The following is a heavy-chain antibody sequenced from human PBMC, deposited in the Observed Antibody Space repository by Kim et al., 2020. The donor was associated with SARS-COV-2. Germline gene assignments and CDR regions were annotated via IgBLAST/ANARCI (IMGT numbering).Heavy chain of an antibody. D-gene: IGHD3-10*01. CDR3: ARELDYYGLFDY. J-gene: IGHJ4*02. V-gene: IGHV3-21*01. CDR1: GLTFSSYS. CDR2: ISSSSSYI. Sequence: GGSLRLSCAASGLTFSSYSMNWVRQAPGKGLEWVSSISSSSSYIYYADSVKGRFTISRDNAKNSLYLQMNSLRAEDTAVYYCARELDYYGLFDYWGQGTLVTVSS.